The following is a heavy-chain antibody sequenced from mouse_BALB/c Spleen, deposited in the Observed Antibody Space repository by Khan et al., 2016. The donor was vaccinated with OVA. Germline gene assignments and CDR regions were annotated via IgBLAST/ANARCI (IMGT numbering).Heavy chain of an antibody. J-gene: IGHJ4*01. V-gene: IGHV2-6-5*01. CDR2: IWGGGST. CDR1: GFSLTDYG. Sequence: QVQLKESGPGLVAPSQSLSITCTVSGFSLTDYGVSWIRQPPGKGLEWLGVIWGGGSTYYNSALKSRLSISKDNSESQVFLKMNILQTYDTAIYYCAKGVWSYYFTLDYWGQGTSVTVSS. CDR3: AKGVWSYYFTLDY. D-gene: IGHD2-10*02.